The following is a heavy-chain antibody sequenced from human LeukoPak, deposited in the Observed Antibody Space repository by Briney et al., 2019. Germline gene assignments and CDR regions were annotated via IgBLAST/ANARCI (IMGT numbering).Heavy chain of an antibody. Sequence: GASVKVSFKASGGTFSSYAISWVRQAPGQGLEWMGGIIPIFGTANYAQKFQGRVTITADESTSTAYMELSSLRSEDTAVYYCANWGGDNWNDEKLDYWGQGTLVTVSS. CDR2: IIPIFGTA. V-gene: IGHV1-69*13. J-gene: IGHJ4*02. CDR3: ANWGGDNWNDEKLDY. D-gene: IGHD1-20*01. CDR1: GGTFSSYA.